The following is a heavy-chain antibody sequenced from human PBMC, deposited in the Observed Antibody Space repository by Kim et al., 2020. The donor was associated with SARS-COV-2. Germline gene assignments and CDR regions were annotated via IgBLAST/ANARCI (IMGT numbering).Heavy chain of an antibody. J-gene: IGHJ3*01. CDR1: GFTFSNSW. D-gene: IGHD3-22*01. CDR2: INTDGSGT. V-gene: IGHV3-74*01. Sequence: GGSLRLSCAASGFTFSNSWMHWVRQIPGKGLVWVARINTDGSGTAYEDSGKDRFTIPRDNAKNTLYLEMSRLGAEDTAINYCVRVHTYYREAFEFWG. CDR3: VRVHTYYREAFEF.